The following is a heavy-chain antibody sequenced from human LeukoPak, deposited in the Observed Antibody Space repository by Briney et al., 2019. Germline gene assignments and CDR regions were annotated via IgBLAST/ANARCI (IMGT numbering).Heavy chain of an antibody. V-gene: IGHV3-30-3*01. CDR1: GFTFSSYA. CDR2: ISYDGSNK. CDR3: ATPDTIFGVVELYFQH. Sequence: PGGSLRLSCAASGFTFSSYAMHWVRQAPGKGLEWVAVISYDGSNKYYADSVKGRFTISRDNSKNTLYLQMDSLRAEDTAVYYCATPDTIFGVVELYFQHWGQGTLVTVSS. D-gene: IGHD3-3*01. J-gene: IGHJ1*01.